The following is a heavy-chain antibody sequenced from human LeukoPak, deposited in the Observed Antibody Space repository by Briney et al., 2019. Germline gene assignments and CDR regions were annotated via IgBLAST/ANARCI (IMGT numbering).Heavy chain of an antibody. J-gene: IGHJ6*03. D-gene: IGHD3-3*01. CDR2: IYSGGST. CDR1: GFTVSSNY. CDR3: AKDGQEFLEWLLSRYYYYMDV. Sequence: GGSLRLSCAASGFTVSSNYMSWVRQAPGKGLEWVSVIYSGGSTYYADSVKGRFTISRDNSKNTLYLQMNSLRAEDTAVYYCAKDGQEFLEWLLSRYYYYMDVWGKGTTVTVSS. V-gene: IGHV3-53*05.